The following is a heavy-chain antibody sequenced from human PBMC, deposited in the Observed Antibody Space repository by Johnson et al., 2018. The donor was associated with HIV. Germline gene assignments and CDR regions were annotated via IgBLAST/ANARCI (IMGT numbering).Heavy chain of an antibody. V-gene: IGHV3-30-3*01. D-gene: IGHD6-13*01. CDR1: GFTFSSYA. CDR3: ASFAAAGDAFDI. J-gene: IGHJ3*02. Sequence: VQLVESGGGVVQPGRSLRLSCAASGFTFSSYAMHWVRQAPGKGLEWVAVISYDGSNKYSADSVKGRFTISRDNSKNTLYLQMNSLRAEDTAVYYCASFAAAGDAFDIWGQGTMVTVSS. CDR2: ISYDGSNK.